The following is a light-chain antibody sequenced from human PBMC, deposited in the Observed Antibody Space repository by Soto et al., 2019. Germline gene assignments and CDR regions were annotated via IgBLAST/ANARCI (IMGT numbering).Light chain of an antibody. Sequence: IKMTQSPSTLSASVGDRVTITCRASQGISSYLAWYQQKPGKAPKLLIYAASTLQSGVPSRFSGSGSGTDFTLTISCLQSEDFATYYCQQYYSYPRTFGQGTKVDIK. J-gene: IGKJ1*01. CDR1: QGISSY. CDR3: QQYYSYPRT. V-gene: IGKV1-8*01. CDR2: AAS.